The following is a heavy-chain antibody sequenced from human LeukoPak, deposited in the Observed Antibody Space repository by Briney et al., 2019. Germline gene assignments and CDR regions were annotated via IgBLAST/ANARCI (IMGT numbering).Heavy chain of an antibody. Sequence: ASVKVSCKASGGTFSSYAISWVRQAPGQGLEWMGWISAYNGNTNYAQKLQGRVTMTTDTSTRTAYMELRSLRSDDTAVYYCARESSSSGRFYYYYYYMDVWGKGTTVTVSS. CDR1: GGTFSSYA. V-gene: IGHV1-18*01. CDR2: ISAYNGNT. J-gene: IGHJ6*03. D-gene: IGHD6-6*01. CDR3: ARESSSSGRFYYYYYYMDV.